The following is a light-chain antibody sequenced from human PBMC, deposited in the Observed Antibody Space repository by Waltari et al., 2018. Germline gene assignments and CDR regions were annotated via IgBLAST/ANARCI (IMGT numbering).Light chain of an antibody. J-gene: IGKJ4*01. CDR1: QDIRNH. Sequence: DIHMTQFPSSLSASVGGRVTITWQATQDIRNHLNWYQQKTGKAPKLLVYDASRLQSGVPSRFGGSRSGTYFTFTISSLQAEDAATYYCQQYDKLPLTFGGGTKVDI. CDR3: QQYDKLPLT. V-gene: IGKV1-33*01. CDR2: DAS.